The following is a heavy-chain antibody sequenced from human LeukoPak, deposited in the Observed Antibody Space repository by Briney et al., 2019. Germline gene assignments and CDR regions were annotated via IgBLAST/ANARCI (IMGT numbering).Heavy chain of an antibody. Sequence: GGSLRLSCAASGFTFSGYGMSWVRRAPGKGPEWVSGISGSGGNTYYADSVKGRFTISRDNSQNTLYLQMNTLRAEDTAVYYCAKVVSGYHFDYWGQGTLVTVSS. J-gene: IGHJ4*02. CDR3: AKVVSGYHFDY. CDR2: ISGSGGNT. CDR1: GFTFSGYG. V-gene: IGHV3-23*01. D-gene: IGHD5-12*01.